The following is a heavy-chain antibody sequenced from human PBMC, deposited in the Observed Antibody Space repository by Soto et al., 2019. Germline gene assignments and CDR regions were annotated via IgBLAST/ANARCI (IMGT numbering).Heavy chain of an antibody. Sequence: SETLSLTCTVSGGSISSYYWSWIRQPPGKGLEWIGYIYYSGSTNYNPSLKSRVTISVDTSKNQFSLKLSSVTAADTAVYYCARRSYPPDHMPLTFDPWGQGTLVTVSS. J-gene: IGHJ5*02. CDR1: GGSISSYY. CDR2: IYYSGST. V-gene: IGHV4-59*12. CDR3: ARRSYPPDHMPLTFDP. D-gene: IGHD2-2*01.